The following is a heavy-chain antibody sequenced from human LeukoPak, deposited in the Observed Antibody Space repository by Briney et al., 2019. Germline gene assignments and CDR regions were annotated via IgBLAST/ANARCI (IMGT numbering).Heavy chain of an antibody. Sequence: GGSLRLSCAVSGFIFSNYPMHWVRQAPGKGLEWVAAISYDGSNKYYADSVKGRFTISRDNSKNTLYVQINSLRAVDTAVYYCARQQTYGIVRDTAFDIWGQGTKVTISS. J-gene: IGHJ3*02. V-gene: IGHV3-30-3*01. CDR1: GFIFSNYP. D-gene: IGHD2-21*01. CDR2: ISYDGSNK. CDR3: ARQQTYGIVRDTAFDI.